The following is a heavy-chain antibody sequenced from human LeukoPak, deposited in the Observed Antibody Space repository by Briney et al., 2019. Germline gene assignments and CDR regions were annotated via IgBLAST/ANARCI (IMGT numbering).Heavy chain of an antibody. CDR1: GFTFSNAW. J-gene: IGHJ5*02. CDR3: TTVPHEYYHFWSGYYPNNWFDP. Sequence: GGSLRLSCAASGFTFSNAWMSWVRQAPGKGLEWVGRIKSKTDGGTTDYAAPVKGRFTISRDDSKNTLYLQMNSLKTEDTAVYYCTTVPHEYYHFWSGYYPNNWFDPWGQGTLVTVSS. V-gene: IGHV3-15*01. D-gene: IGHD3-3*01. CDR2: IKSKTDGGTT.